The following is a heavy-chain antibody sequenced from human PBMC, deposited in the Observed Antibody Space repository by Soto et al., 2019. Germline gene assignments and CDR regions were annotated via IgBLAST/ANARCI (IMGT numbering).Heavy chain of an antibody. CDR1: GFTFDDYA. V-gene: IGHV3-9*01. CDR2: ISWNSGSI. CDR3: AKDMLGCSGGSCYSYYYGMDV. J-gene: IGHJ6*02. Sequence: GGSLRLSCAASGFTFDDYAMHWVRQAPGKGLEWVSGISWNSGSIGYADSVKGRFTISRDNAKNSLYLQMNSLRAEDTALYYCAKDMLGCSGGSCYSYYYGMDVWGQGTTVTVSS. D-gene: IGHD2-15*01.